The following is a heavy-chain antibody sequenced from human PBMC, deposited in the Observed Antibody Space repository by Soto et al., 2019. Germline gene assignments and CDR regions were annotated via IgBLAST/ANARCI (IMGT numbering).Heavy chain of an antibody. CDR1: GFTFSSYW. CDR2: IKQDGSEK. Sequence: GGSLRLSCAASGFTFSSYWMSWVRQAPGKGLEWVANIKQDGSEKYYVDSVKGRFTISRDNAKNSLYLQMNSLRAEDTAVYYCARDLTYYDILTGWGNPQYFQHWGQGTLVTVSS. V-gene: IGHV3-7*01. CDR3: ARDLTYYDILTGWGNPQYFQH. D-gene: IGHD3-9*01. J-gene: IGHJ1*01.